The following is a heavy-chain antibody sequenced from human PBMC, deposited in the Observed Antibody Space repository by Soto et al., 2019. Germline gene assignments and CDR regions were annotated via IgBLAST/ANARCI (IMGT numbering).Heavy chain of an antibody. V-gene: IGHV1-18*01. Sequence: ASVKVSCKASGYTFTSYGISWVRQAPGQGLEWMGWISAYNGNTNYAQKLQGRVTMTTDTSTSTAYMELRSLRSDDTAVYYCARTEGNYDILTGYYNLGWFDPWGQGTLVTVSS. CDR1: GYTFTSYG. CDR3: ARTEGNYDILTGYYNLGWFDP. J-gene: IGHJ5*02. D-gene: IGHD3-9*01. CDR2: ISAYNGNT.